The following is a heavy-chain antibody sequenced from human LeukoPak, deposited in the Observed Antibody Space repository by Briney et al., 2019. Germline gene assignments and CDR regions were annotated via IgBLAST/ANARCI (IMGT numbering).Heavy chain of an antibody. Sequence: GGSLRLSCAASGFTFGTYAMTWVRQAPGKGLEWVSVISGSGASTNYADSVKGRFIVSRDNSKNTLYLQMNSLRAEDTAVYYCAKNHYSSSRDYFDYWGQGTLVTVSS. V-gene: IGHV3-23*01. CDR3: AKNHYSSSRDYFDY. CDR2: ISGSGAST. J-gene: IGHJ4*02. CDR1: GFTFGTYA. D-gene: IGHD6-13*01.